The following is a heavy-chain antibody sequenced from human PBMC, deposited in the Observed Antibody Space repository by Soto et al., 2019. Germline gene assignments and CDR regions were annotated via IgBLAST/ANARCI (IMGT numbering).Heavy chain of an antibody. J-gene: IGHJ4*02. D-gene: IGHD4-17*01. CDR3: ARLNDYGDYEEFYYYFDY. CDR2: MNAYNGNT. Sequence: ASVKVSCKASGYTFTSYDINWVRQATGQGLEWMGWMNAYNGNTNYAQKLQGRVTMTTDTSTSTAYMELRSLRSDDTAVYYCARLNDYGDYEEFYYYFDYWGQGTLVTVSS. V-gene: IGHV1-18*01. CDR1: GYTFTSYD.